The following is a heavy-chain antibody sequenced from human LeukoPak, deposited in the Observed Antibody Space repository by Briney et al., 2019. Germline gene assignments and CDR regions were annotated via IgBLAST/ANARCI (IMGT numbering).Heavy chain of an antibody. Sequence: PSETLSLTCSVSGGSISGYYWTWIRQPAGKGLEWIGRIYTSGSTNYNPSLKSRVTMSVDTSKNQFSLKLSSVTAADTAVYYCARAHGDYVADNWFDPWGQGTLVTVSS. CDR2: IYTSGST. CDR3: ARAHGDYVADNWFDP. J-gene: IGHJ5*02. V-gene: IGHV4-4*07. CDR1: GGSISGYY. D-gene: IGHD4-17*01.